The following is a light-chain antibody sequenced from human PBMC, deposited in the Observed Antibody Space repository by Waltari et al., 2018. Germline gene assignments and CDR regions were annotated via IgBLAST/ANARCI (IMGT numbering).Light chain of an antibody. V-gene: IGLV2-14*03. CDR1: SSGLGGFNY. J-gene: IGLJ3*02. CDR3: SSYTTSSIPV. Sequence: QSALTQPASVSGSPGQSITISCTGTSSGLGGFNYVSWYQQHPGKSPKLMIYDVSNRPSGVSDRVSGSKSGNTASLTISGLQAEDEADYYCSSYTTSSIPVFGGGTKLTVL. CDR2: DVS.